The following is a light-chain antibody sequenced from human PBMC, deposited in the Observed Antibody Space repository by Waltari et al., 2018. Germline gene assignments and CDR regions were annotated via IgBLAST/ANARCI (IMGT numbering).Light chain of an antibody. CDR1: QTVSSY. CDR2: DAS. V-gene: IGKV3-11*01. CDR3: QQRGNWPSGYT. J-gene: IGKJ2*01. Sequence: EIVLTQSPATLSLSPGERATLSCRASQTVSSYLAWYQQKPGQAPRLLLFDASRRATGITARFSGSGSGTDFTLTISSLEPEDFAVYYCQQRGNWPSGYTFGQGTKLEIK.